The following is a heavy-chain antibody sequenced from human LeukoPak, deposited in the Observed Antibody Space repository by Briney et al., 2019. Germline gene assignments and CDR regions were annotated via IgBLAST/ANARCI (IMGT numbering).Heavy chain of an antibody. D-gene: IGHD3-10*01. J-gene: IGHJ4*02. CDR2: INPNSGGT. V-gene: IGHV1-2*02. CDR1: GFTFTGYY. Sequence: ASVKVSCKASGFTFTGYYMHWVRQAPGQGLEWMGWINPNSGGTNYAQKFQGRVTMTSDTSITTAYMELTSLRSDDTAVYYCARDLFYSVSGTYYNVGRVFNYWGQGTLVTVSS. CDR3: ARDLFYSVSGTYYNVGRVFNY.